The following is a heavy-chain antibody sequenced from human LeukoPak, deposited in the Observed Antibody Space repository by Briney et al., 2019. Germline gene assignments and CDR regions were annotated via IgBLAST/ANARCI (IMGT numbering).Heavy chain of an antibody. V-gene: IGHV3-21*01. D-gene: IGHD4-17*01. CDR2: ISSSSSYI. CDR1: GFTFSSYS. CDR3: ARDGVPTVTTSLWSSPNWFDP. Sequence: GGSLRLSCAASGFTFSSYSMNWVRQAPGKGLEWVSSISSSSSYIYYADSVKGRFTISRDNAKNSLYLQMNSLRAEDTAVYYCARDGVPTVTTSLWSSPNWFDPWGQGTLVTVSS. J-gene: IGHJ5*02.